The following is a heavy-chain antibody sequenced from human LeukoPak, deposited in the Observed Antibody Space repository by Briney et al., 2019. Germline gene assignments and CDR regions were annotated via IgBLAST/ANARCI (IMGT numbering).Heavy chain of an antibody. D-gene: IGHD5-24*01. CDR1: GFTFSSYS. J-gene: IGHJ4*02. V-gene: IGHV3-48*01. CDR2: ISSSSSTI. CDR3: AKDRQQMEYFDY. Sequence: GGSLRLSCAASGFTFSSYSMNWVRQAPGKGLEWVSYISSSSSTIYYADSVKGRFTISRDNSKNTLYLQMNSLRGEDTAVYFCAKDRQQMEYFDYWGQGTLVTVSS.